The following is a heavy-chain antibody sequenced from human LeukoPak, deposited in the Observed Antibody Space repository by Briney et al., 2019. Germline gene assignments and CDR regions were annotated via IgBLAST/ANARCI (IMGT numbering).Heavy chain of an antibody. V-gene: IGHV1-2*02. CDR3: ARDDGMVYVKFVDY. D-gene: IGHD2-8*01. J-gene: IGHJ4*02. CDR1: GYTFTGYY. Sequence: ASAKVSCKASGYTFTGYYIHWVRQAPGQGLEWMGWINPNSGGTDYAQKFQGRVTMTRDTSISTVYMELSRLTSDDTAVYYCARDDGMVYVKFVDYWGQGTLVTVSS. CDR2: INPNSGGT.